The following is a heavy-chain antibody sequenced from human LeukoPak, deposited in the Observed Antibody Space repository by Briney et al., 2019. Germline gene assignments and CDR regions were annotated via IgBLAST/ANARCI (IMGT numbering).Heavy chain of an antibody. CDR3: ARDILMVGATHYFDY. V-gene: IGHV4-59*01. CDR1: GGSITTYY. Sequence: SETLSLTCTVSGGSITTYYWSWIRQPPGKGLEYIGQIHPSGSANYNPSLKSRVAMSLDASKNQFSLKLSSVTAADTAIYYCARDILMVGATHYFDYWGQGTLVTVSS. D-gene: IGHD1-26*01. J-gene: IGHJ4*02. CDR2: IHPSGSA.